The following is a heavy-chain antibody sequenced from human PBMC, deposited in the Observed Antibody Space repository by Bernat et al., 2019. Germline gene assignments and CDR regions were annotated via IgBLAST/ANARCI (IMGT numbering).Heavy chain of an antibody. CDR2: IYYSGST. V-gene: IGHV4-59*01. J-gene: IGHJ4*02. CDR3: ARDRGSTY. Sequence: QVQLQESGPGLVKPAETLSLTCTVSGGTISSYYWSWIRQPPGKGLEWIGYIYYSGSTNYNPSLTSRVTILVDTSKNQCSRKLSSVTAADTAVYYCARDRGSTYWGQGTLVTVSS. D-gene: IGHD5/OR15-5a*01. CDR1: GGTISSYY.